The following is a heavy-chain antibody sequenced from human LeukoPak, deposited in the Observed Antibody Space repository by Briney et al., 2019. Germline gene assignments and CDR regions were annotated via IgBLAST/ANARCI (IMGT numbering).Heavy chain of an antibody. CDR3: ARNYITMVRASNGMDV. V-gene: IGHV3-33*01. D-gene: IGHD3-10*01. J-gene: IGHJ6*02. CDR1: GFTFSSYG. CDR2: IWYDGSNK. Sequence: GRSLRLSCAASGFTFSSYGMHWVRQAPGKGLEWVAVIWYDGSNKYYADSVKGRFTISRDNSKNTLYLQMNGLRAEDTAVYYCARNYITMVRASNGMDVWGQGTTVTVSS.